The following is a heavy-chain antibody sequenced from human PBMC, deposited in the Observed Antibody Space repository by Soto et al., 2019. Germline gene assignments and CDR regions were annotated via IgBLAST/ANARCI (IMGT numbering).Heavy chain of an antibody. V-gene: IGHV3-48*01. CDR3: ARQMHSTYYYDSSLLGY. CDR2: ISSSSSTI. J-gene: IGHJ4*02. D-gene: IGHD3-22*01. Sequence: GGSLRLSCAASGFTFSSYSMNWVRQAPGKGLEWISYISSSSSTIYYADSVKGRFTISRDNAKNLLYLQMNSLRAEDTAVYYCARQMHSTYYYDSSLLGYWGQGTLVNVFS. CDR1: GFTFSSYS.